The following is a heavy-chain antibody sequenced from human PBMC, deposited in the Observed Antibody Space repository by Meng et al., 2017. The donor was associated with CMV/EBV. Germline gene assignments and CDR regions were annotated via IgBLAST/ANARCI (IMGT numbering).Heavy chain of an antibody. CDR3: ARAGFLEWAFDY. J-gene: IGHJ4*02. CDR2: IKQDGSEK. V-gene: IGHV3-7*01. Sequence: GESLKISCAASGFTFSSYWMSWVRQAPGKGLEWVANIKQDGSEKYYVDSVKGRFTNSRDNAKNSLYLQMNSLRAEDTAVYYCARAGFLEWAFDYWGQGTLVTVSS. CDR1: GFTFSSYW. D-gene: IGHD3-3*01.